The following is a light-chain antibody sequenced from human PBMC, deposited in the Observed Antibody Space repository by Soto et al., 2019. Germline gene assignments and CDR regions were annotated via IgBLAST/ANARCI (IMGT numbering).Light chain of an antibody. CDR1: SSDVGGSGL. V-gene: IGLV2-23*01. Sequence: ALTQPASLSGSPGQSITISCTGTSSDVGGSGLVSWYQFHPGKAPKLLIFEGFKRPSGISNRFSGSKSGSTASLTISGLQAEDEADYYCCSYAGRSTWDVVFGGGTKLTVL. CDR2: EGF. J-gene: IGLJ2*01. CDR3: CSYAGRSTWDVV.